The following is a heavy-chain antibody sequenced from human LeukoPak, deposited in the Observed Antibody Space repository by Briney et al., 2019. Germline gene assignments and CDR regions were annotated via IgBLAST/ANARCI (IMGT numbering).Heavy chain of an antibody. V-gene: IGHV1-2*04. J-gene: IGHJ6*02. CDR2: INPNSGGT. CDR3: ARRGGIVGAAYYYGMDV. Sequence: ASVKVSCKASGYTLTSYYMHWVRQAPGQGLEWMGWINPNSGGTNYAQKFQGWVTMTRDTSISTAYMELSRLRSDDTAVYYCARRGGIVGAAYYYGMDVWGQGTTVTVSS. D-gene: IGHD1-26*01. CDR1: GYTLTSYY.